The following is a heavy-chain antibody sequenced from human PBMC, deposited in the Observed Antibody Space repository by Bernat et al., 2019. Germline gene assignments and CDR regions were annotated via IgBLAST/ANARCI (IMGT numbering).Heavy chain of an antibody. CDR1: GFSLSNARMG. Sequence: QVTLKESGPVLMKPTETLTLTCTISGFSLSNARMGVSWIRQPPGKALEWLAHIFSNDEKSYSTSLKSRLTIYKDTSKSQVVLTMTNMDPVDTATYYCARISLVYYGSGSYYTRDAFDIWGQGTMVTVSS. CDR3: ARISLVYYGSGSYYTRDAFDI. CDR2: IFSNDEK. V-gene: IGHV2-26*03. J-gene: IGHJ3*02. D-gene: IGHD3-10*01.